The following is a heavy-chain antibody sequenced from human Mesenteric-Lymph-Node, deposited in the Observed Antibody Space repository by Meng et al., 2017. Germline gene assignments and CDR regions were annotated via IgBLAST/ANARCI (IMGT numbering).Heavy chain of an antibody. CDR2: IYYSGST. CDR3: ARGPTTYFDY. CDR1: GSSIRRGDYY. J-gene: IGHJ4*02. D-gene: IGHD4-17*01. Sequence: RPQQSGPELANPSQTLSLTCTVSGSSIRRGDYYWRWLRQPPGKRLEWIEYIYYSGSTYYNPSLKSRVTISVDTSKNQFSLKLSSVTAADTAVYYCARGPTTYFDYWGQGTLVTVSS. V-gene: IGHV4-30-4*01.